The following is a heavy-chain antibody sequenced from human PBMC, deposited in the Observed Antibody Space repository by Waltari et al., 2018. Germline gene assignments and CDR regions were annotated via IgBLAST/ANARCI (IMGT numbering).Heavy chain of an antibody. CDR2: IYSGGST. CDR1: GFTVSSNS. CDR3: ARDLNEYCSGGSCYWFGMDV. J-gene: IGHJ6*02. Sequence: EVQLVESGGGLIQPGGSLRLSCAASGFTVSSNSMSWVLQAPGTGLAWVSVIYSGGSTYYADSVKGRFTISRDNSKNTLYLQMNSLRAEDTAVYYCARDLNEYCSGGSCYWFGMDVWGQGTTVTVSS. V-gene: IGHV3-53*01. D-gene: IGHD2-15*01.